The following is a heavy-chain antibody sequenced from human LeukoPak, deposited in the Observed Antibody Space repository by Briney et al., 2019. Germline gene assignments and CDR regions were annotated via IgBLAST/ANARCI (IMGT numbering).Heavy chain of an antibody. CDR3: ARASSGYFVVY. Sequence: GGSLRLSCEASGFTFGDYYMSWIRQAPGKGLEWVSYISGSGSTTYYADSMKGRFTISRDNAKNSLYLQMNSLRAEDTAVYYCARASSGYFVVYWGQGTLVTVSS. CDR1: GFTFGDYY. CDR2: ISGSGSTT. D-gene: IGHD3-22*01. V-gene: IGHV3-11*01. J-gene: IGHJ4*02.